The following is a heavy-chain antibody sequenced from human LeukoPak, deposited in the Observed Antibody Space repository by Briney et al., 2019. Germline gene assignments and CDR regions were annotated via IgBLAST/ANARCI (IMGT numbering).Heavy chain of an antibody. CDR1: GGSISSGGYS. J-gene: IGHJ4*02. Sequence: KASQTLSLTCAVSGGSISSGGYSWSWIRQPPGKGLEWIGYIYHSGSTYYNPSLKSRVTISVDRSKNQFSLKLSSVTAADTAVYYCARGGRAGVVWGYSDYWGQGTLVTVSS. V-gene: IGHV4-30-2*01. D-gene: IGHD6-13*01. CDR2: IYHSGST. CDR3: ARGGRAGVVWGYSDY.